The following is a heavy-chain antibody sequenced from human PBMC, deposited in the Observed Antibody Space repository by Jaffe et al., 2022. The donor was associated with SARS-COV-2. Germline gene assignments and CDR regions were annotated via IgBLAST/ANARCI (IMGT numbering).Heavy chain of an antibody. CDR3: ASSTVIGGGWLDP. CDR2: IYTSGST. Sequence: QVQLQESGPGLVKPSQTLSLTCTVSGASIGSGSYYWSWIRQPAGKGLEWIGRIYTSGSTNYNPSLESRVTISVDTSKNQFSLKLSSVTAADTAVYYCASSTVIGGGWLDPWGQGTQVTVSS. D-gene: IGHD4-4*01. CDR1: GASIGSGSYY. J-gene: IGHJ5*02. V-gene: IGHV4-61*02.